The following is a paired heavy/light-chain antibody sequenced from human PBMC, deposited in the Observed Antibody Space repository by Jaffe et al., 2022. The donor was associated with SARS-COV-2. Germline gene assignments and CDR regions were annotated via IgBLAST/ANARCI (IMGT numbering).Heavy chain of an antibody. CDR1: GASVSTYY. J-gene: IGHJ4*02. CDR2: VSYSGTT. CDR3: ARDGVGGAANFDS. V-gene: IGHV4-59*02. Sequence: QVQLQESGPGLVNPSETLSLTCTVSGASVSTYYWSWIRQPPEKGLEWIGYVSYSGTTNYNPSLKSRVTISVDTSKNQISLKLRSVTATDTAVYYCARDGVGGAANFDSWGQGTLVTVSS. D-gene: IGHD2-15*01.
Light chain of an antibody. V-gene: IGKV1-39*01. Sequence: DIQMAQSPSSLSASVGDRVTITCRASQSISSSLNWYQQKPGKAPNLLIYSASSLQSGVPSRFSGSGSGTDFTLSISSLQPEDIATYYCQQSYSSRRTFGQGTKVEIK. CDR1: QSISSS. CDR3: QQSYSSRRT. J-gene: IGKJ1*01. CDR2: SAS.